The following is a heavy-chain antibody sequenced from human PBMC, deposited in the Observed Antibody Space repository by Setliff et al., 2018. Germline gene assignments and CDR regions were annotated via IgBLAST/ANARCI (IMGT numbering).Heavy chain of an antibody. J-gene: IGHJ4*02. CDR2: IYYSGST. Sequence: PSETLSPTCIVSGASISGDGYYWSWIRQHPGKGLEWIGYIYYSGSTYYNPSLKSRVTISVDTSKNQFSLTLSSVTAADTAVYYCARLPNYVWGSPVDYWGQGTLVTVSS. D-gene: IGHD3-16*01. V-gene: IGHV4-31*03. CDR1: GASISGDGYY. CDR3: ARLPNYVWGSPVDY.